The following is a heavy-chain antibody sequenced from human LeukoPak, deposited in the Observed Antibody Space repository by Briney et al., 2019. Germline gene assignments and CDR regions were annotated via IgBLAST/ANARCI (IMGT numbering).Heavy chain of an antibody. Sequence: ASVKVSCKASGYTFTGYYMHWVRQAPGHGLGWMGWINPNSGGTNYAQKFQGRVTMTRYTSISTAYMELSRLRSDDTAVYYCARDLTVTTFDPWGQGTLVTVSS. CDR3: ARDLTVTTFDP. CDR1: GYTFTGYY. CDR2: INPNSGGT. V-gene: IGHV1-2*02. J-gene: IGHJ5*02. D-gene: IGHD4-17*01.